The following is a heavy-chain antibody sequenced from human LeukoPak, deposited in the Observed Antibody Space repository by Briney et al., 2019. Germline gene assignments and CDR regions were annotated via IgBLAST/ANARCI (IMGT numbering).Heavy chain of an antibody. J-gene: IGHJ4*02. CDR1: GYTFTRYD. D-gene: IGHD2-15*01. V-gene: IGHV1-8*01. Sequence: ASVKVSCKASGYTFTRYDINWVRQATGQGLEWMGWMNPNRGDTGYAQKFRGRVTMTRDTSISTAYMELSRLRSDDTAVYYCARSWRFCSGDSCYPIDYWGQGTLVTVSS. CDR2: MNPNRGDT. CDR3: ARSWRFCSGDSCYPIDY.